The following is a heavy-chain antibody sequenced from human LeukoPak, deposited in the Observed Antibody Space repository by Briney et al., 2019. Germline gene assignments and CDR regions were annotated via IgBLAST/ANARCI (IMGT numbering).Heavy chain of an antibody. J-gene: IGHJ4*02. Sequence: KPGGSLRLSCAASGFTFSDYYMSWIRQAPGKGLEWVSYISSSGSSIYYADSVKGRFTISRDNAKNSLYLQMNSLRAEDTAVYYCARDIEAAGLFLDYWGQGTLVTVSS. D-gene: IGHD6-13*01. CDR1: GFTFSDYY. V-gene: IGHV3-11*04. CDR3: ARDIEAAGLFLDY. CDR2: ISSSGSSI.